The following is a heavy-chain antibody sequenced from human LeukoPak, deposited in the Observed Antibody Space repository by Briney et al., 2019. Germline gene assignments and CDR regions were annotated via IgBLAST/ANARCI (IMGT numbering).Heavy chain of an antibody. Sequence: KPSETPSLTCTVSGGSISSYYWSWIRQPAGKGLEWIGRIYTSGSTNYNPSLKSRVTMSVDTSKNQFSLKLSSVTAADTAVYYCAREGVGSGSYYPDAFDIWGQGTMVTVSS. CDR2: IYTSGST. J-gene: IGHJ3*02. CDR3: AREGVGSGSYYPDAFDI. CDR1: GGSISSYY. V-gene: IGHV4-4*07. D-gene: IGHD1-26*01.